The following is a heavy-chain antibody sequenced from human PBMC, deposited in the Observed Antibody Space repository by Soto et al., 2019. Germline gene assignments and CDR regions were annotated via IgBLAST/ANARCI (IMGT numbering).Heavy chain of an antibody. V-gene: IGHV4-59*01. D-gene: IGHD3-10*01. J-gene: IGHJ4*02. CDR2: IYYSGST. CDR3: ARESHYGSASYDSDYFDY. Sequence: SETLSLTCTVSGGSISSYYWSWIRQPPVKGLEWIRYIYYSGSTNYNPSLKRRVTISVDTSKNQFSLKLSSVTAADTAVYYCARESHYGSASYDSDYFDYWGQGTLDTVS. CDR1: GGSISSYY.